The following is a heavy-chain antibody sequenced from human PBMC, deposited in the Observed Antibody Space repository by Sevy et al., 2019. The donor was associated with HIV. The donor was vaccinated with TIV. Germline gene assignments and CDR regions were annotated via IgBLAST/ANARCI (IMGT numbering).Heavy chain of an antibody. CDR1: GFTFSSYC. CDR2: IKQDMSEK. V-gene: IGHV3-7*01. D-gene: IGHD3-22*01. J-gene: IGHJ3*02. CDR3: ASLPNNYYDSSGSSGDDAFDI. Sequence: GGSLRISCAASGFTFSSYCMTWVRQAPGKGLEWVANIKQDMSEKYYADSVKGRFTISRDNARNSLYLQMESLRAEDTAVYYCASLPNNYYDSSGSSGDDAFDIRGQGTMVTVSS.